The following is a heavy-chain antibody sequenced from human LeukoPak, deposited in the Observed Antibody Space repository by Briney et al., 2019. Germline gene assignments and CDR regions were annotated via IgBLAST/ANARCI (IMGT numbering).Heavy chain of an antibody. D-gene: IGHD3-22*01. Sequence: GSGPALVKPTQTLTLTCSFSGFSLSSTGMCVSWIRQPPGKALEWLARIDWDDDRYYSTSLKTRLTISKDTSKNQVVLTMTNMDPVDTATYYCARMYYYDSSGYPDYWGQGTLVTVSS. CDR3: ARMYYYDSSGYPDY. V-gene: IGHV2-70*11. CDR2: IDWDDDR. CDR1: GFSLSSTGMC. J-gene: IGHJ4*02.